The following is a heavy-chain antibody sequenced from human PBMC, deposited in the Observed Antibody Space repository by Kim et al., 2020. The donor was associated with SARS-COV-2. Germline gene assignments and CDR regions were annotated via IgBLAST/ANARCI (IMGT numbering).Heavy chain of an antibody. J-gene: IGHJ6*02. CDR1: GGSISSYY. D-gene: IGHD1-1*01. CDR3: ATQLEQTTSYYYYGMDV. V-gene: IGHV4-59*01. CDR2: IYYSGST. Sequence: SETLSLTCTVSGGSISSYYWSWIRQPPGKGLEWIGYIYYSGSTNYNPSLKSRVTISVDTSKNQFSLKLSSVTAADTAVYYCATQLEQTTSYYYYGMDVWGQGTTVTVSS.